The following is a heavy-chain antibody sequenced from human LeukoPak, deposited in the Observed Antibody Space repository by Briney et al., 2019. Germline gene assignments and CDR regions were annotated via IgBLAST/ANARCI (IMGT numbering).Heavy chain of an antibody. CDR2: ISWNSGSI. D-gene: IGHD3-22*01. CDR3: AKGSTYYYDSSGYFLDY. V-gene: IGHV3-9*01. CDR1: GFTFDDYA. J-gene: IGHJ4*02. Sequence: GRSPRLSCAASGFTFDDYAMHWVRQAPGKGLEWVSGISWNSGSIGYADSVKGRFTISRDNAKNSLYLQMNSLRAEDTALYYCAKGSTYYYDSSGYFLDYWGQGTLVTVSS.